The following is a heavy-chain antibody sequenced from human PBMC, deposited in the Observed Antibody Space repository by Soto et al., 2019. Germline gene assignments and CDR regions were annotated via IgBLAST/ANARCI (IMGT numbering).Heavy chain of an antibody. Sequence: QVQLVQSGAEVKKPGSSVKVSCKASGGTFSSYAISWVRQAPGQGLEWMGGIIPIFGTANYAQKFQGRVTITADESTSSAYMGRSSLRSEDTAVYYCARGAGWSGGSCYSVPWGYWGQGTLVTVSS. CDR1: GGTFSSYA. J-gene: IGHJ4*02. CDR2: IIPIFGTA. V-gene: IGHV1-69*12. D-gene: IGHD2-15*01. CDR3: ARGAGWSGGSCYSVPWGY.